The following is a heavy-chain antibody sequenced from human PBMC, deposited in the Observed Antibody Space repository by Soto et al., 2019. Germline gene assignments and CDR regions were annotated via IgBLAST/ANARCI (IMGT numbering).Heavy chain of an antibody. CDR3: AKDMRGGSSSSRYFYGMDV. Sequence: EVQLVESGGGLVQPGRSLRLYCAASGFSFDDYAMHWVRQAPGKGLEWVSDISWNSGTIYYADSLKGRFTISRDNAKNSLYLQMNSLRAEDTAFYYCAKDMRGGSSSSRYFYGMDVWGKGPTVTVSS. CDR2: ISWNSGTI. V-gene: IGHV3-9*01. J-gene: IGHJ6*04. D-gene: IGHD6-13*01. CDR1: GFSFDDYA.